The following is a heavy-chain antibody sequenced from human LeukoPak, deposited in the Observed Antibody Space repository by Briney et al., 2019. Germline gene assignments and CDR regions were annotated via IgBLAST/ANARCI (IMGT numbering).Heavy chain of an antibody. CDR1: GYTFTVYY. D-gene: IGHD2-2*01. CDR3: ARFSSRDPRTLDY. Sequence: ASVKVSCKASGYTFTVYYMHWVRQAPGQGLEWMGWINPNSGGTNYAQKFQGRVTMTRNTSISTAYMELSRLRSDDTAVYYCARFSSRDPRTLDYWGQGTLVTVSS. CDR2: INPNSGGT. V-gene: IGHV1-2*02. J-gene: IGHJ4*02.